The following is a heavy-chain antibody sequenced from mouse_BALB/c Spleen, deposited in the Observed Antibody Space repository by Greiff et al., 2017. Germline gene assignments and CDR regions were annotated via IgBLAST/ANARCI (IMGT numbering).Heavy chain of an antibody. CDR1: GYAFSSYW. D-gene: IGHD2-3*01. V-gene: IGHV1-80*01. CDR2: IYPGDGDT. CDR3: ARGSYLYAMDY. J-gene: IGHJ2*01. Sequence: QVQLKESGAELVRPGSSVKISCKASGYAFSSYWMNWVKQRPGQGLEWIGQIYPGDGDTNYNGKFKGKATLTADKSSSTAYMQLSSLTSEDSAVYFCARGSYLYAMDYWGQGTTLTVSS.